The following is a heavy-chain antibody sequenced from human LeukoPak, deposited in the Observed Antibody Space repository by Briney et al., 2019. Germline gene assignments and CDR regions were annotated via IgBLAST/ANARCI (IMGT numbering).Heavy chain of an antibody. CDR2: TSYDGSNK. V-gene: IGHV3-30-3*01. CDR3: TRNEYGEYYFDY. J-gene: IGHJ4*02. Sequence: PGGSLRLSCAASEFTFSHYAMHWVRQAPGKGLEWVAVTSYDGSNKHYADSVRGRFTISRDNSKNTLYLQMNSLRPEDTAVYYCTRNEYGEYYFDYWGQGTLVTVSS. CDR1: EFTFSHYA. D-gene: IGHD4/OR15-4a*01.